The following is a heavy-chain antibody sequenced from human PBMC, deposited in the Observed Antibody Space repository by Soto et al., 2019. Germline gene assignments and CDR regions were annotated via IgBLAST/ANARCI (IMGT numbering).Heavy chain of an antibody. J-gene: IGHJ4*02. V-gene: IGHV1-18*01. CDR1: GYTFASYA. CDR3: ARDPPPPDY. Sequence: QVQLVQSGAEVKKPGASVKVSCKASGYTFASYAISWMRQAPGQGLEWMGWISAYKGNTNYAQKHQGRVTMTTDTSTSTAYMELSSLGSDDTAVYYCARDPPPPDYWGQGTLVTVSS. CDR2: ISAYKGNT.